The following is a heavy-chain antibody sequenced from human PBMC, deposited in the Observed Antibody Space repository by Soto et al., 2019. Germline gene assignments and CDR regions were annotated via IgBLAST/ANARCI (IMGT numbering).Heavy chain of an antibody. D-gene: IGHD2-2*01. V-gene: IGHV1-69*06. J-gene: IGHJ6*02. CDR1: GGTFSSYA. Sequence: QVQLVQSGAEVKKPGSSVKVSCKASGGTFSSYAISWVRQAPGQGLEWMGGIIPISGTANYAQKFQGRVTNTAEKSTSTAYMELSSLRSGDTAVYYCARSQGSSTSLEIYYYYYYGMDVWVQGTRVTVSS. CDR3: ARSQGSSTSLEIYYYYYYGMDV. CDR2: IIPISGTA.